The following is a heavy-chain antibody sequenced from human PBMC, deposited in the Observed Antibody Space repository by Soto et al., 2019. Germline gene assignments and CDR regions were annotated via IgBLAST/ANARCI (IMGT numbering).Heavy chain of an antibody. CDR1: GFTFSSYA. D-gene: IGHD1-7*01. Sequence: EVQLLESGGGLVQPGGSLRLSCAASGFTFSSYAMSWVRQAPGTGLEWVAAISGSGGSTYYADSVKGRFTISRDNSKNTVYLQMNSLRAEDTAVYYCAKSGLELRLGYFDYCGQGTLVTVSS. CDR2: ISGSGGST. J-gene: IGHJ4*02. V-gene: IGHV3-23*01. CDR3: AKSGLELRLGYFDY.